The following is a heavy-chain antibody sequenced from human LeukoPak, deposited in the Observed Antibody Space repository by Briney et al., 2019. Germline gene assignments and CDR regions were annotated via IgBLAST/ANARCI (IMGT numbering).Heavy chain of an antibody. D-gene: IGHD6-6*01. CDR3: ARTSIAARRANAFDI. CDR1: GGSISTSAYY. J-gene: IGHJ3*02. V-gene: IGHV4-30-4*08. Sequence: SETLSLTCIVSGGSISTSAYYWSWIRQHPGKGLEWIGYIYYSGSTYYNPSLKSRVTISVDRSKNQFSLKLSSVTAADTAVYYCARTSIAARRANAFDIWGQGTMVTVSS. CDR2: IYYSGST.